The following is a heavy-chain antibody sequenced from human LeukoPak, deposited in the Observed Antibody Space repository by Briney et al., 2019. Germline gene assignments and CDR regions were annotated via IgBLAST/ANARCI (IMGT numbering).Heavy chain of an antibody. CDR2: MSPNSGDT. V-gene: IGHV1-8*01. Sequence: ASVKVSCEASGYTFTTHDINWVRQATGQGLEWLGWMSPNSGDTGYAQKFQGRVTMTSDSSISTAYMELSSLRSEYTAIYYCVRTPPNWGFDYWGQGTLVTVSS. D-gene: IGHD7-27*01. CDR3: VRTPPNWGFDY. J-gene: IGHJ4*02. CDR1: GYTFTTHD.